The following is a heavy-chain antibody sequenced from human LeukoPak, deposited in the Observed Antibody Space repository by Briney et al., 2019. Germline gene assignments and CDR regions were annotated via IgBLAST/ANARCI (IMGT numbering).Heavy chain of an antibody. Sequence: SVKVSCKASGGTFSSYAISWARQAPGQGLEWMGRIIPILGIANYAQKFQGRVTITADKSTSTAYMELSSLRSEDTAVYYCARGTYYYDSSALVYSPPYFDYWGQGTLVTVSS. CDR1: GGTFSSYA. CDR2: IIPILGIA. CDR3: ARGTYYYDSSALVYSPPYFDY. D-gene: IGHD3-22*01. V-gene: IGHV1-69*04. J-gene: IGHJ4*02.